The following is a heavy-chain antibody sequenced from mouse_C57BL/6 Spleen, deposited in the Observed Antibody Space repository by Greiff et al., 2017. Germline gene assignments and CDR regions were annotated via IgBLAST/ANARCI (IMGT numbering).Heavy chain of an antibody. CDR2: IAPETGGT. Sequence: QVQLQQSGAELVRPGASVTLSCKASGYTFTDYEMHWVKQTPVHGLEWIGAIAPETGGTAYNQKFKGKAILTADKSSSTAYMELRSLTSEDSAVYYCTRPYGRVDYWGQGTTLTVSS. J-gene: IGHJ2*01. CDR1: GYTFTDYE. V-gene: IGHV1-15*01. CDR3: TRPYGRVDY. D-gene: IGHD1-1*01.